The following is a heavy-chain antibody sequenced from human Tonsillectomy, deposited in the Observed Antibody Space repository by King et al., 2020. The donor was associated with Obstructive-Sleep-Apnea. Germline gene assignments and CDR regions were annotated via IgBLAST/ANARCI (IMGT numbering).Heavy chain of an antibody. CDR3: ARDPHSLDY. CDR2: IRSSGSRI. J-gene: IGHJ4*02. D-gene: IGHD6-13*01. Sequence: VQLVESGGGLVQPGGSLRLSCAASGFTFNSYSMNWVRQAPGKGLEWVSFIRSSGSRIYYADSVKGRFTNSRENAKNSLYLQMNSLRAEDTAVYYCARDPHSLDYWGQGTLVTVSS. CDR1: GFTFNSYS. V-gene: IGHV3-48*04.